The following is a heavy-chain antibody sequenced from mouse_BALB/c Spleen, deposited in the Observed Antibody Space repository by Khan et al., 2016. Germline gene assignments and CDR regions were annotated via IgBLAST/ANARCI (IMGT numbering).Heavy chain of an antibody. V-gene: IGHV1-9*01. Sequence: QVQLQQSGAELMKPGASVKISCKATGYTFSSYWIEWIKQRPGHGLEWIGAILPKSGDTNYNEKFKGKATFTADPSFNTAYMQLSSLTSEDSAVYYCTRTNFWDQGTTLTVSS. CDR2: ILPKSGDT. J-gene: IGHJ2*01. CDR1: GYTFSSYW. CDR3: TRTNF.